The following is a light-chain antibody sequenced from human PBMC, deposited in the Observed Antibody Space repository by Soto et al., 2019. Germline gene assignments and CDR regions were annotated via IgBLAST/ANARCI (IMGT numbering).Light chain of an antibody. CDR1: RGIRRY. V-gene: IGKV1-9*01. J-gene: IGKJ5*01. Sequence: DIQLNQSPSFLSATVGDRVTIXXRASRGIRRYLAWYQQKPGEAPQIXCDSASPLQRGGPSRFSGRRSGTEFTLTSSSLQPEAFATYSCQQLHSDTITFGPGTRLEIK. CDR2: SAS. CDR3: QQLHSDTIT.